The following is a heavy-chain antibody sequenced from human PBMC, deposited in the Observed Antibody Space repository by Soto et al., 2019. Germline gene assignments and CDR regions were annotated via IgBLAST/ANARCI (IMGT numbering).Heavy chain of an antibody. Sequence: GESLKISCKGSGFSFPSYWITWVRQMPGKGRVWIGRIDPSDSYTNYSPSFEGHFTISADKSIRTSYLRWSGLEASDTAMYFCAGLYGSGSYYTSPNSFYGLEVWGQGTPVTVYS. CDR2: IDPSDSYT. V-gene: IGHV5-10-1*01. D-gene: IGHD3-10*01. J-gene: IGHJ6*02. CDR1: GFSFPSYW. CDR3: AGLYGSGSYYTSPNSFYGLEV.